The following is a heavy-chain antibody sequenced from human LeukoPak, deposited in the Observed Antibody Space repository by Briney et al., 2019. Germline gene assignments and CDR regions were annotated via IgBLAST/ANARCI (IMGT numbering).Heavy chain of an antibody. D-gene: IGHD3-22*01. Sequence: LVKPSETLSLTCTVSGGSISSYYWSWIRQPPGKGLEWIGYIYYSGSTNYNPSLKSRVTISVDRSKNQFSLKLSSVTAADTAVYYCARGADYYDSSGYHVRYFDYWGQGTLVTVSS. V-gene: IGHV4-59*12. J-gene: IGHJ4*02. CDR2: IYYSGST. CDR3: ARGADYYDSSGYHVRYFDY. CDR1: GGSISSYY.